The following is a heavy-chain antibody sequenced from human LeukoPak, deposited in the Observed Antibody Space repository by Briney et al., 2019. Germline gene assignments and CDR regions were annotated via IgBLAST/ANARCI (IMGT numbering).Heavy chain of an antibody. V-gene: IGHV4-59*01. CDR2: IHYSGST. CDR1: GGSISSYY. J-gene: IGHJ6*02. D-gene: IGHD6-13*01. CDR3: ARDRIAAAGTDYYGMDV. Sequence: SETLSLTCTVSGGSISSYYWSWIRQPPGKGLEWIGYIHYSGSTNYNPSLKSRVTISVDTSKNQFSLKLSSVTAADTAVYYCARDRIAAAGTDYYGMDVWGQGTTVTVSS.